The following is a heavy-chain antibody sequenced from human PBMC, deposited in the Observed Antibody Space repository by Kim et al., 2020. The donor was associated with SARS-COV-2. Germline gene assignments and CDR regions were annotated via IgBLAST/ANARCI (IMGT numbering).Heavy chain of an antibody. J-gene: IGHJ6*02. D-gene: IGHD3-3*01. CDR1: GGTFSSYA. CDR3: ARGEEDSFSPEDYYYYGMDV. Sequence: SVKVSCKASGGTFSSYAISWVRQAPGQGLEWMGRIIPILGIANYAQKFQGRVTITADKSTSTAYMELSSLRSEDTAVYYCARGEEDSFSPEDYYYYGMDVWGQGTTVTVSS. V-gene: IGHV1-69*04. CDR2: IIPILGIA.